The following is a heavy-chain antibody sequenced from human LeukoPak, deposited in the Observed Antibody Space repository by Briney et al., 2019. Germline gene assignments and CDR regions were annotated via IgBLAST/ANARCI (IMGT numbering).Heavy chain of an antibody. D-gene: IGHD3-22*01. CDR1: GGSISSSY. CDR3: ARDRSDSSGYPKRAYYFDY. CDR2: IYYSGST. J-gene: IGHJ4*02. V-gene: IGHV4-59*01. Sequence: SETLSLTCTVSGGSISSSYWSWIRQPPGKGLEWIGYIYYSGSTNYNPSLKSRVTISVDTSKNQFSLKLSSVTAADTAVYYCARDRSDSSGYPKRAYYFDYWGQGTLVTVSS.